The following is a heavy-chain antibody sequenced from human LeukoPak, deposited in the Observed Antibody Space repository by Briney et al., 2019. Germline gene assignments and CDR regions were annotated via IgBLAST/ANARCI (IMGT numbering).Heavy chain of an antibody. CDR2: FDPEDGET. J-gene: IGHJ6*02. V-gene: IGHV1-24*01. Sequence: EASVNVSCKVSVYTLIELSMHWVRQAPGKGVEWMGGFDPEDGETIYAQKFQGRVTTTEHTSTDTAYMELSSLRSEDTAVYYCATTLNAPLLHYYGMDIWGQGTTVTVSS. CDR1: VYTLIELS. D-gene: IGHD1-26*01. CDR3: ATTLNAPLLHYYGMDI.